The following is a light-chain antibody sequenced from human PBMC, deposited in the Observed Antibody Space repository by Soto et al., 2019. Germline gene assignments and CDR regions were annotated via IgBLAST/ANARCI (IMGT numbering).Light chain of an antibody. CDR3: SSYTGSRTVI. J-gene: IGLJ2*01. CDR1: SSDVGGYNY. V-gene: IGLV2-14*01. CDR2: DVR. Sequence: QSALTQPASVSGSPGQSITISCTGTSSDVGGYNYISWYQQHPGKAPKFIIYDVRNRPSGVSNRFSGSRSGNTASLTISGLQAEDEADYYCSSYTGSRTVIFGGGTKLTVL.